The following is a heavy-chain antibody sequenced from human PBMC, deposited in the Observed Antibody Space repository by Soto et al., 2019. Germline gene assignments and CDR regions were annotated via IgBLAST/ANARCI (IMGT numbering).Heavy chain of an antibody. CDR3: AKELTPKSSCWYGYFLH. V-gene: IGHV3-23*01. J-gene: IGHJ1*01. Sequence: EVQLLESGGGLVQPGGSLRLSCAASGFTFSSYAMSWVRQAPGKGLEWVSAISGSGGSTYYAYSVKGRFTISSDNSNNTLYRQMNGLRAEETAVYYCAKELTPKSSCWYGYFLHLCQGTLVTVSS. CDR2: ISGSGGST. CDR1: GFTFSSYA. D-gene: IGHD6-19*01.